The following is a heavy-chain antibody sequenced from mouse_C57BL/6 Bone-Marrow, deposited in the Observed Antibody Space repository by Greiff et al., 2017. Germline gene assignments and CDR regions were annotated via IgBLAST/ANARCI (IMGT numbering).Heavy chain of an antibody. CDR2: ISSGSSTI. J-gene: IGHJ4*01. CDR1: GFTFSDYG. D-gene: IGHD1-1*01. CDR3: ALYYGSSYYAMDY. Sequence: EVKLMESGGGLVKPGGSLKLSCAASGFTFSDYGMHWVRQAPEKGLEWVAYISSGSSTIYYADTVKGRFTISRDNAKNTLFLQMTSLRSEDTAMYYCALYYGSSYYAMDYWGQGTSVTVSS. V-gene: IGHV5-17*01.